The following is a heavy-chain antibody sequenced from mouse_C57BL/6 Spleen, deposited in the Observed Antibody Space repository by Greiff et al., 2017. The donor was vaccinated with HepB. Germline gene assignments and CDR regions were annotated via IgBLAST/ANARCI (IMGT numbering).Heavy chain of an antibody. V-gene: IGHV1-64*01. D-gene: IGHD6-1*01. CDR1: GYTFTSYW. J-gene: IGHJ4*01. CDR2: IHPNSGST. Sequence: QVQLQQPGAELVKPGASVKLSCKASGYTFTSYWMHWVKQRPGQGLEWIGMIHPNSGSTNYNEKFKSKATLTVDKSSSTAYMQLSSLTSEDSSVYYCAKTLSYAMDYWGQGTSVTVSS. CDR3: AKTLSYAMDY.